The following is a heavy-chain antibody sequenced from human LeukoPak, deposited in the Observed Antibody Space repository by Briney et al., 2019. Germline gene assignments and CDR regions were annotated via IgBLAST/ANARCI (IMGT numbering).Heavy chain of an antibody. V-gene: IGHV4-34*01. CDR2: INHSGST. CDR1: GGSFSGYY. Sequence: LETLSLTCAVYGGSFSGYYWSWIRQPPGKGLEWIGEINHSGSTNYNPSLKSRVTISVDTSKNQFSLKLSSVTAADTAVYYCARPTGYSGYDFVYWGQGTLVTVSS. J-gene: IGHJ4*02. D-gene: IGHD5-12*01. CDR3: ARPTGYSGYDFVY.